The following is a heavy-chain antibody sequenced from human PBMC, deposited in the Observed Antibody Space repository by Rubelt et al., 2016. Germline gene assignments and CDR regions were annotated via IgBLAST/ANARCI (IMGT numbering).Heavy chain of an antibody. CDR3: ATYCGSDPCYGWNYYGMDV. D-gene: IGHD2-21*02. V-gene: IGHV3-30*01. Sequence: VQLVESGGGLVKPGGSLRLSCAASGFTFSSYTMNWVRQAPGKGLEWVAVTSYDGSDTYYADSVKGRFTISRDNARNTLYLQMNSLRPEDTAIYYCATYCGSDPCYGWNYYGMDVWGQGTTVTVSS. CDR1: GFTFSSYT. CDR2: TSYDGSDT. J-gene: IGHJ6*02.